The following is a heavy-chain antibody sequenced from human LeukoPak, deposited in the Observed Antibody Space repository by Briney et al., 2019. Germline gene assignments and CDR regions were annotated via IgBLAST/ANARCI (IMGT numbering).Heavy chain of an antibody. CDR2: IIPIFGTA. D-gene: IGHD2-2*01. CDR3: ARVGGYCSSTSCLDV. Sequence: VASVKVSCKASGGTFSSYAISWVRQAPGQGLEWMGRIIPIFGTANYAQKFQGRVTITTDESTSTAYMELSSLRSEDTAVYYCARVGGYCSSTSCLDVWGKGTTVTVSS. CDR1: GGTFSSYA. V-gene: IGHV1-69*05. J-gene: IGHJ6*04.